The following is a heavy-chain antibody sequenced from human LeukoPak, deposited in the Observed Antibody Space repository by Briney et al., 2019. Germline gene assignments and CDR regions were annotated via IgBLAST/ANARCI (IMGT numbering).Heavy chain of an antibody. J-gene: IGHJ4*02. V-gene: IGHV3-74*01. Sequence: PGGSLRLSCATSGFTLSSFWMHWGRQPPGKGLVWVSRINSDATNTNYADSVKGRFTISRDNTKNTVYLQMNSLGAEDTAVYYCARGGWGSSVHFDTWGQGALVTVSS. D-gene: IGHD3-10*01. CDR3: ARGGWGSSVHFDT. CDR2: INSDATNT. CDR1: GFTLSSFW.